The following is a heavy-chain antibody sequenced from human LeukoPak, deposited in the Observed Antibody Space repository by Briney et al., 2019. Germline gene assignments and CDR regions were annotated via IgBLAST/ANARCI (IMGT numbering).Heavy chain of an antibody. J-gene: IGHJ4*02. Sequence: GGSLRLSCAVSGFTFSSYALSWVRQAPGKGLEWVSGISGSAKSTYYADSVKGRFTISRDNSKNTMYLQMKSLRAEDTAEYYCAKDLNGAASYYFDYWGQGTLVTVSS. V-gene: IGHV3-23*01. CDR1: GFTFSSYA. D-gene: IGHD6-13*01. CDR2: ISGSAKST. CDR3: AKDLNGAASYYFDY.